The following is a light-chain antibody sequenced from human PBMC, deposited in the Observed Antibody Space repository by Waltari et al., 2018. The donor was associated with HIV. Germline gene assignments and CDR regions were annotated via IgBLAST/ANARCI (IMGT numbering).Light chain of an antibody. J-gene: IGKJ1*01. V-gene: IGKV4-1*01. Sequence: DIVMTQSPDSLAVSLGERATINCTSSRSVLYNSNNKNYLAWYQQKPGQPPRLLMYWASTRESGVPDRFSGSGSGTDFTLTISSLQAEDLAVYYCQQYYNFPRTFGRGTKVEIK. CDR1: RSVLYNSNNKNY. CDR3: QQYYNFPRT. CDR2: WAS.